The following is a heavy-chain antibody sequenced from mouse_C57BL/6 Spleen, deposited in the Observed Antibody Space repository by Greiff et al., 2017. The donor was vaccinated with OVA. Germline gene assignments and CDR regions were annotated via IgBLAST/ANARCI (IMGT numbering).Heavy chain of an antibody. CDR2: ISSGSSTI. D-gene: IGHD2-4*01. CDR3: ARKDYDGVDY. J-gene: IGHJ2*01. V-gene: IGHV5-17*01. Sequence: EVQGVESGGGLVKPGGSLKLSCAVSGFTFSDYGMHWVRQAPEKGLEWVAYISSGSSTIYYADTVKGRFTISRDNAKNTLFLQMTSLRSEDTAMYYCARKDYDGVDYWGQGTTLTVSS. CDR1: GFTFSDYG.